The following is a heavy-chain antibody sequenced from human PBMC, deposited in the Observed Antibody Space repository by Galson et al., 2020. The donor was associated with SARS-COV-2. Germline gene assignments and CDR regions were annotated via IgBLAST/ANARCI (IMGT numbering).Heavy chain of an antibody. CDR2: IYYSGST. CDR1: GGSISSSSYY. Sequence: SETLSLTCTVSGGSISSSSYYWGWLRQPPGKGLEWIGSIYYSGSTYYNPSLKSRVTISVDTSKNQFSLKLSSVTAADTAVYYCARLYGTIYYYYGMDVWGQGTTVTVSS. V-gene: IGHV4-39*01. D-gene: IGHD1-7*01. CDR3: ARLYGTIYYYYGMDV. J-gene: IGHJ6*02.